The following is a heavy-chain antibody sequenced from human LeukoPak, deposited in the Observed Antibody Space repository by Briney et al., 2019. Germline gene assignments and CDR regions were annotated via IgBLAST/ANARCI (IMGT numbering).Heavy chain of an antibody. CDR3: ARGSGSGSYFLPRWPHFQH. V-gene: IGHV4-4*07. CDR2: IYTSGST. D-gene: IGHD1-26*01. J-gene: IGHJ1*01. CDR1: GGSISSYY. Sequence: PSETLSLTCTVSGGSISSYYWSWIRQPAGKGLEWIGRIYTSGSTNYNPSLKSRVTMSVDTSKNQFSLKLSSVTAADTAVYYCARGSGSGSYFLPRWPHFQHWGQGTLVTVSS.